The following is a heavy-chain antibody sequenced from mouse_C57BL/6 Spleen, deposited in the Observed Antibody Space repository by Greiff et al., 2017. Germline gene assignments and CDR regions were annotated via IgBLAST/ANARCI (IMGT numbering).Heavy chain of an antibody. J-gene: IGHJ1*03. CDR3: ARGGYGSSLWYFDV. CDR1: GYAFSSYW. Sequence: QVQLQQSGAELVKPGASVKISCKASGYAFSSYWMNWVKQRPGKGLEWIGQIYPGDGDTNYNGKFKGKATLTADKSSSTAYMQLSSLTSEDSAVYFCARGGYGSSLWYFDVWGTGTTVTVSS. CDR2: IYPGDGDT. V-gene: IGHV1-80*01. D-gene: IGHD1-1*01.